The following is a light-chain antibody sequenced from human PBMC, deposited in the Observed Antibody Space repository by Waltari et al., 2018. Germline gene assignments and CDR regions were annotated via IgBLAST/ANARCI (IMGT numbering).Light chain of an antibody. Sequence: DIQMTQSPSSLSASVGDTVTINCRASQSISSWLAWYQQKPGKAPKLLIYKASSLQSGVPSRVSGSGSGTDFTLTISSLQPEDFATYYCLQYSSSPWTFGQGTKVEIK. CDR1: QSISSW. CDR3: LQYSSSPWT. V-gene: IGKV1-12*01. J-gene: IGKJ1*01. CDR2: KAS.